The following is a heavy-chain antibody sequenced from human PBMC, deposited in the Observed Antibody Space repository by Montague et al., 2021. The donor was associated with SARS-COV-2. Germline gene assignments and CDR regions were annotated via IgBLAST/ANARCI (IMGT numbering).Heavy chain of an antibody. CDR2: ISQSGRT. D-gene: IGHD3-22*01. CDR3: ARGHLSVSMIVVVFTSASYYIDD. J-gene: IGHJ4*02. V-gene: IGHV4-34*01. CDR1: GGSFGDDH. Sequence: SETLSLTCAVYGGSFGDDHWSWIRQPPGKGLEWIGNISQSGRTNYNPSLKSRVTISVDTSKNQFSLKLTSVTAADTGLYFCARGHLSVSMIVVVFTSASYYIDDWGQGATVTVSS.